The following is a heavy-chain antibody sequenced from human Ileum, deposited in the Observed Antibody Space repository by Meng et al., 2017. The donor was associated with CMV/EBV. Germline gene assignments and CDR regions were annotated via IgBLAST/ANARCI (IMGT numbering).Heavy chain of an antibody. CDR2: ISAYNGDI. V-gene: IGHV1-18*04. J-gene: IGHJ4*02. D-gene: IGHD6-6*01. CDR1: GYTFSSYS. Sequence: QVHLGQARAEVKNIGASVKVSCKASGYTFSSYSFSWVRQAPGQGLEWMGWISAYNGDIKYAQKFRDRVTMTTDTSTSTAYMDLRGLRSDDTAVYYCARDHASSSQLLDYWGQGTLVTVSS. CDR3: ARDHASSSQLLDY.